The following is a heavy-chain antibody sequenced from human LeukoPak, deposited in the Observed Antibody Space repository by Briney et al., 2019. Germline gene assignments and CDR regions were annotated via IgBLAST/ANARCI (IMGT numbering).Heavy chain of an antibody. V-gene: IGHV3-48*03. CDR3: ARQEARNYYYEGLDY. CDR1: GFTFSSYE. J-gene: IGHJ4*02. CDR2: ISSSGSTI. Sequence: GGSLRLSCAASGFTFSSYEMNWVRQAPGKGLEWVSYISSSGSTIYYADSVKGRFTISRDNAKNTVYLQMNSLRPDDTAIYFCARQEARNYYYEGLDYWGQGNLVTVSS. D-gene: IGHD3-22*01.